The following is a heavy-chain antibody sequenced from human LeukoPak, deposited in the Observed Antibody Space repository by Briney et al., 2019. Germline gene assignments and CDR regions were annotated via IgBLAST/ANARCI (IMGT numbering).Heavy chain of an antibody. CDR3: AREETYDSSGYYFPT. CDR2: INHSGST. D-gene: IGHD3-22*01. V-gene: IGHV4-34*01. CDR1: GGSFSGYY. Sequence: SETLSLTCAVYGGSFSGYYWSWIRQPPGEGLEWIGEINHSGSTNYNPSLKSRVTISVDTSKNQFSLKLSSVTAADTAAYYCAREETYDSSGYYFPTWGQGTLVTVSS. J-gene: IGHJ5*02.